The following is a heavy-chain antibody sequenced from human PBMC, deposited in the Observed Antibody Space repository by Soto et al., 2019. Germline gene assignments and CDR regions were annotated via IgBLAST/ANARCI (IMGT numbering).Heavy chain of an antibody. CDR1: GYSFNAFY. Sequence: XSVKVYCKAFGYSFNAFYMHWVRQAPGQGLEWMGVINPSGDGTSYAQKFQGRVTMTRDTSTSTVYMELSSLRSEDKAVYYCARVALGYDYADVWGQGTTVT. J-gene: IGHJ6*02. V-gene: IGHV1-46*02. CDR2: INPSGDGT. D-gene: IGHD4-17*01. CDR3: ARVALGYDYADV.